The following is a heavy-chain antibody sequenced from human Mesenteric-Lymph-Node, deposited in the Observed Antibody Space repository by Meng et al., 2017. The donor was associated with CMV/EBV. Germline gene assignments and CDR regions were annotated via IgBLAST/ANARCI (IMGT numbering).Heavy chain of an antibody. Sequence: GGSLRLSCAASGFTFTTYAMSWVRQAPGKGLEWVSVISRGGSDTYYVDSVKGRFTISRDDSKNSVYLQVSSLRADDTAVYYCATYHRGPDYYLDHWGQGTLVTVSS. CDR1: GFTFTTYA. D-gene: IGHD2-2*01. J-gene: IGHJ4*02. CDR2: ISRGGSDT. CDR3: ATYHRGPDYYLDH. V-gene: IGHV3-23*03.